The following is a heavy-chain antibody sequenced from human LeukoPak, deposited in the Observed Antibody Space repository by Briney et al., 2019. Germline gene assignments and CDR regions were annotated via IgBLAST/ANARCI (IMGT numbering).Heavy chain of an antibody. CDR2: IYPGDSDT. CDR1: GYSFTSYW. Sequence: ESLQISCKGSGYSFTSYWIGWVRQMPGKGLEWMGIIYPGDSDTRYSPSFQGQVTISADKSISTAYLQWSSLKASDTAMYYCARGRYYDILTGYYGINWFDPWGQGTLVTVSS. J-gene: IGHJ5*02. D-gene: IGHD3-9*01. V-gene: IGHV5-51*01. CDR3: ARGRYYDILTGYYGINWFDP.